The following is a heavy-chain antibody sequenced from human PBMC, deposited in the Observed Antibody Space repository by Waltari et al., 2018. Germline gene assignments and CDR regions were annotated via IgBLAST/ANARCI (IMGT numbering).Heavy chain of an antibody. Sequence: QVQLVQSGAEVKKPGASVKVSCKASGYTFTSYAMHWVRQAPGQRLEWMGWINAGNGNTKYSQKLQGRVTITADESTSTAYMELSSLRSEDRAVYYCASGERVPTISGAFDIWGQGTMVTVSS. CDR3: ASGERVPTISGAFDI. CDR1: GYTFTSYA. CDR2: INAGNGNT. V-gene: IGHV1-3*01. J-gene: IGHJ3*02. D-gene: IGHD1-26*01.